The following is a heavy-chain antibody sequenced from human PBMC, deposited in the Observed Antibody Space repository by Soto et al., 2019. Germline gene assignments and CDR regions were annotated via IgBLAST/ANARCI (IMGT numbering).Heavy chain of an antibody. CDR3: AIQIAGAVSEYFQH. D-gene: IGHD6-19*01. Sequence: QLQLQESGPGLVKPSETLSLTCTVSGGSISSNTYYWGWIRQPPGKGLEWIGSIYYSGNTYYNPSLSSRVTIAVDTSKNQFSLQLSSVTAAATAVYYCAIQIAGAVSEYFQHWGQGTLVTVSS. V-gene: IGHV4-39*01. CDR2: IYYSGNT. CDR1: GGSISSNTYY. J-gene: IGHJ1*01.